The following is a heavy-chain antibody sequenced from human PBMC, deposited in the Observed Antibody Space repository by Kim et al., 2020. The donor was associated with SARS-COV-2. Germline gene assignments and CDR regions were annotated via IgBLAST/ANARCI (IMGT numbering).Heavy chain of an antibody. Sequence: SVKCRFTISRDNSKNTLYLQMSSLIAEDTAVYYCAKHLFTTYYYYYGMDVWGQGTTVTVSS. D-gene: IGHD3-22*01. J-gene: IGHJ6*02. V-gene: IGHV3-30*02. CDR3: AKHLFTTYYYYYGMDV.